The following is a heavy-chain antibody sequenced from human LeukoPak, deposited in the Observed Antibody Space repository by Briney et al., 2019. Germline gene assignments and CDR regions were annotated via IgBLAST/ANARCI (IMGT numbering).Heavy chain of an antibody. J-gene: IGHJ4*02. Sequence: PEGSLRLSCAASGFNFGEFWMAWVRQTPGMGLEWVADIKEDGSESFYVDSVKGRFTISRDNSKNSLDLQMNRLRGDDTAIYYCAKVSPINPSGYLDYWGQGTLVTVSS. CDR1: GFNFGEFW. D-gene: IGHD3-16*02. V-gene: IGHV3-7*01. CDR3: AKVSPINPSGYLDY. CDR2: IKEDGSES.